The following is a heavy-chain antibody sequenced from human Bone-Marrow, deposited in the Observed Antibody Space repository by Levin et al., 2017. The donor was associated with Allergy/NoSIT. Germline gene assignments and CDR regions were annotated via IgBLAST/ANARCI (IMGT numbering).Heavy chain of an antibody. J-gene: IGHJ4*02. CDR1: GYTFTGYY. Sequence: ASVKVSCKASGYTFTGYYMHWVRQAPGQGLEWMGRINPNSGGTNYAQKFQGRVTMTRDTSISTAYMELSRLRSDDTAVYYCARGGPTYIITMVQGALDYWGQGTLVTVSS. CDR2: INPNSGGT. D-gene: IGHD3-10*01. V-gene: IGHV1-2*06. CDR3: ARGGPTYIITMVQGALDY.